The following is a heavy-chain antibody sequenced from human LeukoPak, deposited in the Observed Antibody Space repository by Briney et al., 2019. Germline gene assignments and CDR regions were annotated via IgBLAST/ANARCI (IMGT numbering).Heavy chain of an antibody. J-gene: IGHJ4*02. Sequence: PGGSLRLSCAASGFTFSSYNMNWVRQAPGKGLEWVSSISSSSSYIYYADSVNGRFTVSRDNAKNSLFLQMNSLRAEDTAVFYCARGGGGDYWGQGTLVTVSS. CDR2: ISSSSSYI. V-gene: IGHV3-21*01. CDR1: GFTFSSYN. CDR3: ARGGGGDY.